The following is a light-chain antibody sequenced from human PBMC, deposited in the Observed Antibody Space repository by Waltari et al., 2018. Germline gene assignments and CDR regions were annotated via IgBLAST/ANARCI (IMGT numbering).Light chain of an antibody. CDR2: AAS. CDR3: QQSFYVPIS. CDR1: QTISTY. Sequence: DIQMTQSPASLSASIGDRVIITCRASQTISTYLNWYQQKMGQAPKLLISAASTLHNGVPPRFSGSGSGTDFTLTISSVQPEDFGDYFCQQSFYVPISFGQGTRLDNK. V-gene: IGKV1-39*01. J-gene: IGKJ5*01.